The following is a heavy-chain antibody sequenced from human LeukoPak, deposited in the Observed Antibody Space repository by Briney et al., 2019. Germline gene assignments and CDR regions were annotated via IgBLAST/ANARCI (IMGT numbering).Heavy chain of an antibody. CDR1: GFTFSSYS. CDR3: AKDIPPSPKGGNYFDY. D-gene: IGHD2-21*01. Sequence: GGSLRLSCAASGFTFSSYSMNWVRQAPGKGLEWVSAISGSDGSTYYADSVKGRFTISRDNSKNTLYLQMNNLRAEDTAVYYCAKDIPPSPKGGNYFDYWGQGTLVTVSS. CDR2: ISGSDGST. J-gene: IGHJ4*02. V-gene: IGHV3-23*01.